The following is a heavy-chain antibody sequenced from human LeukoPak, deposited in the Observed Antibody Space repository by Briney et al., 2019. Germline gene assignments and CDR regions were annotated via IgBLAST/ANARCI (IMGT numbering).Heavy chain of an antibody. J-gene: IGHJ6*02. CDR1: GGSISSSNW. D-gene: IGHD3-22*01. CDR2: IYHSGST. Sequence: SSETLSLTCAVSGGSISSSNWWSWVRQPPGKGLEWIGEIYHSGSTNYNPSLKGRVTISVDKSKNQFSLKLSSVTAADTAVYYCASHYYDSTNYYYGMDVWGQGTTVTVSS. V-gene: IGHV4-4*02. CDR3: ASHYYDSTNYYYGMDV.